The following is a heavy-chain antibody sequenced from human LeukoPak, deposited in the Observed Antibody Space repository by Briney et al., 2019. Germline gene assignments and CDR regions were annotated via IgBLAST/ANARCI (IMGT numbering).Heavy chain of an antibody. CDR2: INRDGSGT. CDR3: TRELEYRGSPDDALDI. Sequence: GGSLRLSCAASGFSFSYFWMHWVRQAPGKGLVWVSRINRDGSGTSYADSVKGRFTISRDNAKNTLSLQMNSLRAEDTAVYYCTRELEYRGSPDDALDIWGQGTMVTVSS. CDR1: GFSFSYFW. J-gene: IGHJ3*02. V-gene: IGHV3-74*01. D-gene: IGHD1-26*01.